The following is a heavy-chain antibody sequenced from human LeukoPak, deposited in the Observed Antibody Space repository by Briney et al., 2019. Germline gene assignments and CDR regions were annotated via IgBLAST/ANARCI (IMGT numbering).Heavy chain of an antibody. D-gene: IGHD3-22*01. V-gene: IGHV4-34*12. Sequence: SETVSLTCAVYGGSFSGYYWSWIRQPPGKGLEWIGEIIHSGSTNYNPSLKSRVTISVDTSKNQFSLKLSSVTAADTAVYYCARRGYHYDSSGYYYPFVSAPIDYWGQGTLVTVSS. CDR1: GGSFSGYY. CDR2: IIHSGST. CDR3: ARRGYHYDSSGYYYPFVSAPIDY. J-gene: IGHJ4*02.